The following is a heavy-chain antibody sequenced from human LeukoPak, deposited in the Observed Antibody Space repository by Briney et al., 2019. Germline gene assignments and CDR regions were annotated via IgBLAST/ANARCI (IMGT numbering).Heavy chain of an antibody. J-gene: IGHJ5*02. V-gene: IGHV3-33*06. Sequence: GRSLRLSCAASGFTFSSYGMRWVRQAPGKGLEWVAFLWFDGNNRYYADSVKGRFTISRDNSKNTLYLQMNSLRAEDTAVYYCAKAGYCSSTSCRRGWFDPWGQGTLVTVSS. CDR3: AKAGYCSSTSCRRGWFDP. D-gene: IGHD2-2*01. CDR1: GFTFSSYG. CDR2: LWFDGNNR.